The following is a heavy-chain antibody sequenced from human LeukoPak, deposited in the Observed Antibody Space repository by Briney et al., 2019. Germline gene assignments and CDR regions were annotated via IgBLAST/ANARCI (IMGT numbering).Heavy chain of an antibody. Sequence: ASVKVSCKASVYTFTGYYMHWVRQAPGQGLEWMGRINPNSGGTNYAQKFQGRVTMTRDTSISTAYMELSRLRSDDTAVYYCASSRTYYYDSSGYLFDYWGQGTLVTVSS. V-gene: IGHV1-2*06. CDR2: INPNSGGT. D-gene: IGHD3-22*01. CDR1: VYTFTGYY. J-gene: IGHJ4*02. CDR3: ASSRTYYYDSSGYLFDY.